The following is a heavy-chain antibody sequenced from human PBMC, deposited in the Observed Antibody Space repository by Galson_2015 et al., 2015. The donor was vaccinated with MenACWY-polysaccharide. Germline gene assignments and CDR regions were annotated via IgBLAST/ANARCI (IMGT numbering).Heavy chain of an antibody. V-gene: IGHV3-23*01. CDR3: AKHRDGGTYDAFDI. J-gene: IGHJ3*02. D-gene: IGHD3-16*01. CDR2: MEDRGGNT. CDR1: GFTFSSYA. Sequence: SLRLSCATSGFTFSSYAVSWVRQAPGKGLEWVSTMEDRGGNTYYADSVKGRFTISGDNSKSTLYLQMNSLRAEDTAIYYCAKHRDGGTYDAFDIWGHGTMVTVSS.